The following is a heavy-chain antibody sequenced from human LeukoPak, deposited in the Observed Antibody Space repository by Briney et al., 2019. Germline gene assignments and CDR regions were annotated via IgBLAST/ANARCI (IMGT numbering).Heavy chain of an antibody. J-gene: IGHJ4*02. CDR1: GFTFSSYE. D-gene: IGHD3-22*01. Sequence: GGSLRLSCAASGFTFSSYEMNWVRQAPGKGLEWVSATSGSGDGTFYADSVKGRFTISRDNSKNTLYLQMNSLRAEDTAIYYCAKLRDFFDSSGQFDYWGQGTLVTVSS. V-gene: IGHV3-23*01. CDR3: AKLRDFFDSSGQFDY. CDR2: TSGSGDGT.